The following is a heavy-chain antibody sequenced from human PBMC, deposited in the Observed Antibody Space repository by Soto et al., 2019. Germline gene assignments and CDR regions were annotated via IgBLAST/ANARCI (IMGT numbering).Heavy chain of an antibody. CDR1: GFTFTTYT. J-gene: IGHJ4*02. CDR3: ARGLDSGRSVYTPPFR. Sequence: VQLVESGGGVVQPGRSLRLSCAVSGFTFTTYTMHWGRQAPGKGLEWVAVISYDGTNEYYADSVKGRFTISSVNHKNTLYLQLNSLRVEDTAVYYCARGLDSGRSVYTPPFRCGLGTLVTVSS. D-gene: IGHD1-26*01. CDR2: ISYDGTNE. V-gene: IGHV3-30*04.